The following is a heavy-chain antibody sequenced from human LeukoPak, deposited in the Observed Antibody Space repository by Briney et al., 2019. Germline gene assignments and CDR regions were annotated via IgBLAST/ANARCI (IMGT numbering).Heavy chain of an antibody. Sequence: SEPLSLTCAVSGGSISSGGYSWSWIRQPPGKGLEWIGYIYHSGSTYYNPSLKSRVTISVDRSKNQFSLKLSSVTAADTAVYYCARSHCSSTSCHPRWFDPWGQGTLVTVSS. CDR2: IYHSGST. J-gene: IGHJ5*02. CDR3: ARSHCSSTSCHPRWFDP. V-gene: IGHV4-30-2*01. CDR1: GGSISSGGYS. D-gene: IGHD2-2*01.